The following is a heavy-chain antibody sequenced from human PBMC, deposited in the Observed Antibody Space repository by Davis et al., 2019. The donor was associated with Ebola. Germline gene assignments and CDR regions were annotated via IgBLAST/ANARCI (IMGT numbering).Heavy chain of an antibody. CDR3: AKIVYFDFWSGSHPYFDY. J-gene: IGHJ3*01. CDR1: GFTFSSYA. CDR2: ITSSGGTT. Sequence: GESLKISCAASGFTFSSYAMTWVRQAPGKGLEWVSAITSSGGTTYYADSVKGRFTISRDNSKNTLYLQMNSLRAEDTAVYYCAKIVYFDFWSGSHPYFDYWGQGTMVTVSS. D-gene: IGHD3-3*01. V-gene: IGHV3-23*01.